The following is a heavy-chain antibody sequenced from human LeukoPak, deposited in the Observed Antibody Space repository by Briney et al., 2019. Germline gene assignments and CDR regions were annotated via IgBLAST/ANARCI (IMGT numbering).Heavy chain of an antibody. Sequence: PSETLSLTCTVSGGSISNYYWGWIRQPPGKGLEWIGYIYYSGTTNYNPSLKSRVTMSVDTSKNQFSLKLSSVTAADTAVYYCASDDLVVVNYYGMDVWGQGTTVTVSS. CDR1: GGSISNYY. V-gene: IGHV4-59*01. J-gene: IGHJ6*02. CDR2: IYYSGTT. D-gene: IGHD2-15*01. CDR3: ASDDLVVVNYYGMDV.